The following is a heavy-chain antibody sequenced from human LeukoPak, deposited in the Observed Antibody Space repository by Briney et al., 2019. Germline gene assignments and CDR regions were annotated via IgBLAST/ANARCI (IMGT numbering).Heavy chain of an antibody. CDR2: IYGGAVKT. D-gene: IGHD4-17*01. CDR3: VKESPHWTVTPGD. V-gene: IGHV3-23*01. J-gene: IGHJ4*02. CDR1: GFSFYAFT. Sequence: GGSLRLSCIASGFSFYAFTIGWVRQAPGKGLEWGSGIYGGAVKTYFADSVKGRFTISRDNSKNTVHLQMNSLRAEDTGVYYCVKESPHWTVTPGDWGQGTLVIVSS.